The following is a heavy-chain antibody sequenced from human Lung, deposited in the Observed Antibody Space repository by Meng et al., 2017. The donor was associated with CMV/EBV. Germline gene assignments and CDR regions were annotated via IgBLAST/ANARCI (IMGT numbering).Heavy chain of an antibody. J-gene: IGHJ6*02. D-gene: IGHD2-15*01. CDR3: ARPTGVDGMDV. V-gene: IGHV3-21*06. CDR2: VSSSSSHI. Sequence: GESXKIPCPASGFTFSYYSMNWVRQAPGKGLEWVSSVSSSSSHIYYSDSVRGRFTISRDNAKNSLYLQMDSLRAGDTGVYYCARPTGVDGMDVWGQGTMVTVSS. CDR1: GFTFSYYS.